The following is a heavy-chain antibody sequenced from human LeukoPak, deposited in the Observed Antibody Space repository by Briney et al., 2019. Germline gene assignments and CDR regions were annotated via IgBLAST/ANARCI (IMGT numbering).Heavy chain of an antibody. CDR3: ARARFLQLWSEFDY. V-gene: IGHV3-23*01. CDR1: AFTFSSYG. CDR2: ISGSGGST. Sequence: GGSLRLSCAASAFTFSSYGMSWVRQAPGKGLEWVSAISGSGGSTYYADSVKGRFTISRDNSKNTLYLQMNSLRAEDTAVYYCARARFLQLWSEFDYWGQGTLVTVSS. J-gene: IGHJ4*02. D-gene: IGHD5-18*01.